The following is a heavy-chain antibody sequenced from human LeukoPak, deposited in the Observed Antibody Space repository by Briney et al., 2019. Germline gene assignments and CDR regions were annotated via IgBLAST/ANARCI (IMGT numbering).Heavy chain of an antibody. Sequence: ASVKVSCKASGYTFTSYYMHWLRQAPGQGLEWMGIINPSGGSTSYAQKFQGRVTMTRDTSTSTVYMELSSLRSEDTAVYYCASAKPPRFKVAVAGMFDYWGQGTLVTVSS. CDR1: GYTFTSYY. CDR2: INPSGGST. J-gene: IGHJ4*02. V-gene: IGHV1-46*01. CDR3: ASAKPPRFKVAVAGMFDY. D-gene: IGHD6-19*01.